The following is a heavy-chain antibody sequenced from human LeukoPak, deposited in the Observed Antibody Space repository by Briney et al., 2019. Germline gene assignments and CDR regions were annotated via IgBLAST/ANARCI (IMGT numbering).Heavy chain of an antibody. V-gene: IGHV4-4*07. Sequence: PSETLSLTCTVSGGSISSYYWSRIRQPAGKGLEWIGRIYTTGSTNYNPSLKSRVTMSVDTSKNQFSLKVSSVTAADTAVYYCARGAAATDRFDYWGQGTLVTVSS. J-gene: IGHJ4*02. D-gene: IGHD6-13*01. CDR3: ARGAAATDRFDY. CDR2: IYTTGST. CDR1: GGSISSYY.